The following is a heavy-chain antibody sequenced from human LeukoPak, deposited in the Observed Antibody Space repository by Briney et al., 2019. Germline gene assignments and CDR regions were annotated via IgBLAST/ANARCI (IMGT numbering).Heavy chain of an antibody. CDR1: GFTFSSYA. J-gene: IGHJ3*02. CDR2: ISYDGSNK. V-gene: IGHV3-30-3*01. Sequence: GGSLRLSCAASGFTFSSYAMHWVRQAPGKGLEWVAVISYDGSNKYYTDSVKGRFTISRDDSKNTLYLQMNSLRAEDTAVYYCAREADAFDIWGQGTMVTVSS. CDR3: AREADAFDI.